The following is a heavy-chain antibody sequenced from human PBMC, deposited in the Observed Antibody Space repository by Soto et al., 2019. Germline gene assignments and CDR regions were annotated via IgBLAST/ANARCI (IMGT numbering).Heavy chain of an antibody. J-gene: IGHJ4*02. V-gene: IGHV4-34*01. CDR3: ARGPDARDFDY. Sequence: SETLSLTCAVYGGSFSGYYWSWIRQPPGKGLEWIGEINHSGSTDYNPSLKSRVTISVDTSKNQFSLKLSSVTAADTAVYYCARGPDARDFDYWGQGTLVTVSS. CDR2: INHSGST. CDR1: GGSFSGYY.